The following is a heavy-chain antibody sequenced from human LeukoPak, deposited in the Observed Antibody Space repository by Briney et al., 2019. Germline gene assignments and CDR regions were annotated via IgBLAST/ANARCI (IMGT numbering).Heavy chain of an antibody. V-gene: IGHV1-24*01. Sequence: ASVKVSCKVSGYILSELSMHWVRQAPGKGPEWMGGFEPEDGETNYAQKFQGRVSMTEDASTDTAYMELSSLRSEDTAVYYCAGSSHQRNWFDPWGQGTLVIVSS. CDR2: FEPEDGET. CDR3: AGSSHQRNWFDP. CDR1: GYILSELS. J-gene: IGHJ5*02. D-gene: IGHD1-26*01.